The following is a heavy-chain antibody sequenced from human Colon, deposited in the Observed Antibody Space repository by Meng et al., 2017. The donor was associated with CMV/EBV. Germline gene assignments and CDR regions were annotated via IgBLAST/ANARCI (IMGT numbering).Heavy chain of an antibody. J-gene: IGHJ4*02. V-gene: IGHV1-2*02. CDR1: GYTFTANH. Sequence: GLLVQVGTERKKPGASVKGPSKTPGYTFTANHLHWVRQAPGQGLEWMGGIYPQDGGTYFAQKFQDRVTLTRDTAISTAYMEVSGLTSDDTAIYYCVRESWYFDFWGEGTLVTVSS. D-gene: IGHD6-13*01. CDR2: IYPQDGGT. CDR3: VRESWYFDF.